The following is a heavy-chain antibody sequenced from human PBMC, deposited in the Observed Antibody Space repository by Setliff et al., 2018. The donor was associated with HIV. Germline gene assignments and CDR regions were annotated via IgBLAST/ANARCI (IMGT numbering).Heavy chain of an antibody. Sequence: SETLSLTCSVSGGSITSHYWTWIRQPPGKGLEWIGVISYTGSPHYNPSLKSRVTMSLDTSKNQFSLKLSSVTAADTAVYYCARDSGTTGWCVDVWGQGTTVTVSS. J-gene: IGHJ6*02. D-gene: IGHD3-10*01. V-gene: IGHV4-59*11. CDR1: GGSITSHY. CDR2: ISYTGSP. CDR3: ARDSGTTGWCVDV.